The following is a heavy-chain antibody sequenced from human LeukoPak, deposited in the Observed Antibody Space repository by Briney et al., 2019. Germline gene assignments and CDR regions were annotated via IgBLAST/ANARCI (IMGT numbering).Heavy chain of an antibody. CDR1: GLTVSSNY. Sequence: GGSLRLSCAASGLTVSSNYMSWVRQAPGKGLEWVSVIYSGGSTYYADSVKGRFTISRDNSKNTLYLQMNSLRAEDTAVYYCARQRTPTYYYGMDVWGQGTTVTVSS. J-gene: IGHJ6*02. CDR2: IYSGGST. CDR3: ARQRTPTYYYGMDV. V-gene: IGHV3-53*01.